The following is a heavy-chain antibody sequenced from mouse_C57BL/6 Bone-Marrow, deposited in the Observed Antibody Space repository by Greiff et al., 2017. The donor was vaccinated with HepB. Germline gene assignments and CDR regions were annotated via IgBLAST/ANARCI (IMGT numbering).Heavy chain of an antibody. D-gene: IGHD1-1*01. CDR3: AREGFTTVVYFDY. CDR2: ISSGSSTI. V-gene: IGHV5-17*01. Sequence: EVQLVESGGGLVKPGGSLKLSCAASGFTFSDYGMHWVRQAPEKGLEWVAYISSGSSTIYYADTVKGRFTISRDNAKNTLFLQMTSLRSEDTAMYYCAREGFTTVVYFDYWGQGTTLTVSS. J-gene: IGHJ2*01. CDR1: GFTFSDYG.